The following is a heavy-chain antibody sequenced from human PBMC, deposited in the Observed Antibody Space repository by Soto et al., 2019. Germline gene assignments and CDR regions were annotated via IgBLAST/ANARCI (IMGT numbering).Heavy chain of an antibody. CDR1: GDSVTNNY. V-gene: IGHV4-59*02. J-gene: IGHJ5*02. CDR2: MFYSGGT. CDR3: ARVHISSSLVKWFDP. D-gene: IGHD6-6*01. Sequence: SETLSLTCTVSGDSVTNNYWTWIRQSPGKGLEWIGHMFYSGGTSYNPSLKSRVTISIDTSKNQFSLNLNSVTAADTAVYFCARVHISSSLVKWFDPWGQGTLVTVSS.